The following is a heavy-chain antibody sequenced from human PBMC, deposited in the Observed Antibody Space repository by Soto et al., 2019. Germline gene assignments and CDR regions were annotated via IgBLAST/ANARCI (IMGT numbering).Heavy chain of an antibody. J-gene: IGHJ6*02. V-gene: IGHV3-33*01. Sequence: QVQLVESGGGVVQPGRSLRLSCAASGFTFSSYGMHWVRQAPGKGLEWVAVIWYDGSNKYYADSVKGRFTISRDNSKNTLYLQMNSLRAEDTAVYYCARESPGYGIDVWGQGTTVTFSS. CDR1: GFTFSSYG. CDR3: ARESPGYGIDV. CDR2: IWYDGSNK.